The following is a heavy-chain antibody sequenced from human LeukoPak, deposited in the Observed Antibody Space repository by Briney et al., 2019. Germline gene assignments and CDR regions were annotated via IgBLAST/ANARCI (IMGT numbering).Heavy chain of an antibody. Sequence: PAETLSLTCTVSVGSISSYYWGWLRQPPGKGLEWIGYIYYSGSTSYNPSLKSRVTISVDTSKNQFSLKLSAVTAADTAVYYCASRSDYGDYLDYWGPGAPVTVSS. J-gene: IGHJ4*02. D-gene: IGHD4-17*01. CDR2: IYYSGST. V-gene: IGHV4-59*01. CDR3: ASRSDYGDYLDY. CDR1: VGSISSYY.